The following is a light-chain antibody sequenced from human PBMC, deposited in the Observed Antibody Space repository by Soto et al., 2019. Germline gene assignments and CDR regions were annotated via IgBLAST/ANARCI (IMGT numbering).Light chain of an antibody. CDR1: QSVSSTY. CDR2: GAS. CDR3: QLYGSSPLYT. V-gene: IGKV3-20*01. J-gene: IGKJ2*01. Sequence: EIVLTQSPGTLSLSPGERATLSCRASQSVSSTYLAWYQQKPGQAPRLLIYGASSRATGIPERFSGSGSGTDFTLSIGRLEPEDFAVYYCQLYGSSPLYTFGQGTKLEIK.